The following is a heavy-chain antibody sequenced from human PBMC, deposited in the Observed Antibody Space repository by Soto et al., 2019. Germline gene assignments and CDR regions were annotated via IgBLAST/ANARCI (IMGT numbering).Heavy chain of an antibody. V-gene: IGHV2-5*02. CDR2: IYWDDDK. Sequence: QITLKESGPTLVKPTQTLTLTCTFSGFSLSTSGVGVGWIRQPPGKALEWLALIYWDDDKRYSPSLKSRLTITNDTSTNQVVLTRTNMDPVDTATYYCPHSREYYYGSGSYGAFDIWGQGTMVTVSS. D-gene: IGHD3-10*01. CDR3: PHSREYYYGSGSYGAFDI. J-gene: IGHJ3*02. CDR1: GFSLSTSGVG.